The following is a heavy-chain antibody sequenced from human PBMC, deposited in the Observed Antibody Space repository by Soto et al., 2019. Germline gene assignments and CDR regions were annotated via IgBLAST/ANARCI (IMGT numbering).Heavy chain of an antibody. D-gene: IGHD3-22*01. V-gene: IGHV4-34*01. CDR1: GGSFIGYY. CDR3: ARGRTKYYYDSSGSQAKPLDY. Sequence: SETLSVTCAVYGGSFIGYYWSWIRQPPGKGLEWIGEINHSGSTNYNPSLKSRVTISVDTSKNQFSLKLSSVTAADTAVYYCARGRTKYYYDSSGSQAKPLDYWGQGTLVTVSS. CDR2: INHSGST. J-gene: IGHJ4*02.